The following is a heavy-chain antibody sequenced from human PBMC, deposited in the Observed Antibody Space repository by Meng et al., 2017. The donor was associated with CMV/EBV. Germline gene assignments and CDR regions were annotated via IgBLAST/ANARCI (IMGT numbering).Heavy chain of an antibody. Sequence: QVQLQQWGAGLLESSDTLSLTCAVYGGSFSGYYWGWLRQPPGKGLVWIGEINHSGSTNYNPSRKSRVTISVDTSKTQFSLKLSSVTAADTAVYYCARGGNWFDPWGQGTLVTVSS. CDR1: GGSFSGYY. CDR3: ARGGNWFDP. V-gene: IGHV4-34*01. CDR2: INHSGST. J-gene: IGHJ5*02.